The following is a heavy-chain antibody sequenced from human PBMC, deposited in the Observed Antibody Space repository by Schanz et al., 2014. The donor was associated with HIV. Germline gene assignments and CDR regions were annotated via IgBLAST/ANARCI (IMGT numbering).Heavy chain of an antibody. V-gene: IGHV1-2*02. CDR3: AKSRFQLHWFDS. D-gene: IGHD2-2*01. CDR1: AYTFTGYY. Sequence: QLQLVQSGAGVKKPGASVKVSCKASAYTFTGYYMHWVRQAPGQGLEWIGWINPNEGDTKFAQKFRGRVTMTRDTSISTAYMELTRLRYDDTAVYYCAKSRFQLHWFDSWGQGTLVTVSS. CDR2: INPNEGDT. J-gene: IGHJ5*01.